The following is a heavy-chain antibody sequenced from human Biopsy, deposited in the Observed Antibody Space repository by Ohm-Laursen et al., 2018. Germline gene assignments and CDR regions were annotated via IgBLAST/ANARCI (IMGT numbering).Heavy chain of an antibody. D-gene: IGHD2/OR15-2a*01. CDR1: GGSISSDY. Sequence: SHTLSLTCSVSGGSISSDYWSWIRQTPGKGLEWIGYIYYSGSTNYNPSLKSRVTISVDTSKNQFSLRLNSVTAADTAVYYCARATNSTGWPYYYFCGMDVWGQGTTVTVSS. CDR3: ARATNSTGWPYYYFCGMDV. J-gene: IGHJ6*02. CDR2: IYYSGST. V-gene: IGHV4-59*07.